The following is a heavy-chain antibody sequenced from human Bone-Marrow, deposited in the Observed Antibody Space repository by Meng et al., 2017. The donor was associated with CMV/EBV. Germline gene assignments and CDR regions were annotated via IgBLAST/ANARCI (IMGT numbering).Heavy chain of an antibody. J-gene: IGHJ3*02. CDR2: ISYDGNDK. V-gene: IGHV3-30*04. CDR1: GFTFTTFS. Sequence: GESLKISCAASGFTFTTFSVHWVRQAPGKGLEWVADISYDGNDKYYADSVKGRFTISRDNSKNTLYLQMNSLRAEDSAVYFCAREGYTPGRFGAFDIWGQGTMVTVSS. CDR3: AREGYTPGRFGAFDI. D-gene: IGHD2-2*02.